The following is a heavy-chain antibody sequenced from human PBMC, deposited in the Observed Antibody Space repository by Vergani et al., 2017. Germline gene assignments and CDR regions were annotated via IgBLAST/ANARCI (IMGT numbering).Heavy chain of an antibody. Sequence: QVQLVQSGAEVKKPGASVKVSCKASGYTFTGYYMHWVRQAPGQGLEWMGWINPNSGGTNYAQKFQGRVTMTRDTYISTAYMELSRLRSDDTAVYYCARGALGEIGYYYYYMDVWGKGTTVTVSS. V-gene: IGHV1-2*02. D-gene: IGHD3-16*01. CDR2: INPNSGGT. J-gene: IGHJ6*03. CDR3: ARGALGEIGYYYYYMDV. CDR1: GYTFTGYY.